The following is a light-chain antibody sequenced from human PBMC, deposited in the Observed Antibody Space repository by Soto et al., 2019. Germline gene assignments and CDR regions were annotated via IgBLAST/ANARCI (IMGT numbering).Light chain of an antibody. CDR2: EVT. CDR1: SSDVGGYNF. V-gene: IGLV2-8*01. J-gene: IGLJ1*01. Sequence: QSALTQPPSASGSPGRSVTISCTGASSDVGGYNFVSWYQQHPGKAPKLVIYEVTKRPSGVPDRFSGSRSGNTASLTVSGLQAEDEADYYCSSYAGSNNIVFGTGTKLTVL. CDR3: SSYAGSNNIV.